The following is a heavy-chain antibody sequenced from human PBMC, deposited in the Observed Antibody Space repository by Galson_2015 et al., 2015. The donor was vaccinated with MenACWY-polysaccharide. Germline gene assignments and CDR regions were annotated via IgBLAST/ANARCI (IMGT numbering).Heavy chain of an antibody. CDR1: GFTFSSSW. CDR3: ARSYCDRTTCYGMDV. J-gene: IGHJ6*02. CDR2: ISYNGNNI. Sequence: SLRLSCAASGFTFSSSWMHWVRQAPGKGLEWVAVISYNGNNIYYADSEEGRFTISRDNFKSTLYLQMNSLRPEDTGVYYCARSYCDRTTCYGMDVWGQGTMVTVSS. V-gene: IGHV3-30-3*01. D-gene: IGHD2-21*01.